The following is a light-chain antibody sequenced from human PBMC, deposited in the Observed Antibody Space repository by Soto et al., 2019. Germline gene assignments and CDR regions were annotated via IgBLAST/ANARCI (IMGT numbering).Light chain of an antibody. J-gene: IGLJ1*01. CDR2: DVS. CDR3: SSYTSSTTDV. V-gene: IGLV2-14*01. CDR1: SSDVGGYNF. Sequence: QSALTQPASVSGSPGQSTTISCTGTSSDVGGYNFVSWYQQHPGKAPKLMSYDVSNRPSGVSNRFSGSKSGNTASLTISGLQAADEADYYCSSYTSSTTDVFGTGTKVTVL.